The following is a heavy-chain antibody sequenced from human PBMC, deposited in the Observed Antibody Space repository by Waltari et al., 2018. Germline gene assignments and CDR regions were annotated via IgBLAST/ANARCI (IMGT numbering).Heavy chain of an antibody. V-gene: IGHV3-48*02. D-gene: IGHD4-4*01. Sequence: EVQLVESGGGLVQPGGSLRLSCAASGFTFSGYSMNWVRQAPGKGLEWVSYISSSSSTIYYADSVKGRFTISRDNAKNSLYLQMNSLRDEDTAVYYCARVAATVIYYYYYYMDVWGKGTTVTVSS. CDR2: ISSSSSTI. CDR1: GFTFSGYS. CDR3: ARVAATVIYYYYYYMDV. J-gene: IGHJ6*03.